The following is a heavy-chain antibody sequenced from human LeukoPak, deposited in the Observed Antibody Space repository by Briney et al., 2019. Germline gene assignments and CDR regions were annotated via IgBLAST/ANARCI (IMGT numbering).Heavy chain of an antibody. CDR1: GFTFSSYG. J-gene: IGHJ4*02. CDR2: ISGSGGST. D-gene: IGHD3-22*01. Sequence: PGGSLRLSCAASGFTFSSYGMHWVRQAPGKGLEWVSAISGSGGSTYYADSVKGRFTISRDNSKNTLYLQMNSLRAEDTAVYYCAKGHEARYYYDSSDYYFDYWGQGTLVTVSS. V-gene: IGHV3-23*01. CDR3: AKGHEARYYYDSSDYYFDY.